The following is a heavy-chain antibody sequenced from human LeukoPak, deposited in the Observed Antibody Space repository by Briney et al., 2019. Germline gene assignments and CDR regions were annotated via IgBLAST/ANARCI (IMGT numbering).Heavy chain of an antibody. Sequence: PGGSLRLSCAASGFTFSSYSMNWVRQAPGKGLEWVSSISISSSYIYYADSVKGRFTISRDNAKNSLYLQMNSLRAEDTAVYYCARDRVLDYYDSSGYDYWGQGTLVTVSS. CDR2: ISISSSYI. V-gene: IGHV3-21*01. D-gene: IGHD3-22*01. J-gene: IGHJ4*02. CDR3: ARDRVLDYYDSSGYDY. CDR1: GFTFSSYS.